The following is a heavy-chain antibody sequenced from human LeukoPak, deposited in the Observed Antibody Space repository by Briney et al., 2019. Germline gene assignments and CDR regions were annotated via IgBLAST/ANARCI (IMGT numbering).Heavy chain of an antibody. CDR1: GGSISSSSYY. V-gene: IGHV4-39*07. Sequence: SETLSLTGTVSGGSISSSSYYWGWIRQPPGKGLEWIGSIYYSGSTYYNPSLKSRVTISVDTSKNQFSLKLSSVTAADTAVYYCAGGDYSSSFDFWGQGTMVTVSS. J-gene: IGHJ3*01. CDR3: AGGDYSSSFDF. CDR2: IYYSGST. D-gene: IGHD6-13*01.